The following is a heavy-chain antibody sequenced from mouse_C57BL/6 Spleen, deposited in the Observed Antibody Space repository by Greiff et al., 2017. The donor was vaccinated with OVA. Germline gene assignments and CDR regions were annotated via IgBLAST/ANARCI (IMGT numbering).Heavy chain of an antibody. D-gene: IGHD2-4*01. J-gene: IGHJ2*01. CDR3: ARHERYDYEGLDY. CDR2: FYPGSGSI. CDR1: GYTFTEYT. V-gene: IGHV1-62-2*01. Sequence: QVHVKQSGAELVKPGASVKLSCKASGYTFTEYTIHWVKQRSGQGLEWIGWFYPGSGSIKYNEKFKDKATLTANKSSRTVYMELSRLKSEDSTVYFCARHERYDYEGLDYWGQGTTLTVSS.